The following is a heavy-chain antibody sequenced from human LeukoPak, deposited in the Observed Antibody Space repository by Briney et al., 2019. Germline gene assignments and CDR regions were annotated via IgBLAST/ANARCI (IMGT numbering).Heavy chain of an antibody. Sequence: PSETLSLTCAVYGGSFSGYYWSWIRQHPGKGLEWIGYIYYSGSTYYNPSLKSRVSISVDTSKNQFSLRLNSVTAADTAVYYCARAGGFTMVRGAVNNWFDPWGQGTLVTVSS. V-gene: IGHV4-34*01. D-gene: IGHD3-10*01. J-gene: IGHJ5*02. CDR1: GGSFSGYY. CDR2: IYYSGST. CDR3: ARAGGFTMVRGAVNNWFDP.